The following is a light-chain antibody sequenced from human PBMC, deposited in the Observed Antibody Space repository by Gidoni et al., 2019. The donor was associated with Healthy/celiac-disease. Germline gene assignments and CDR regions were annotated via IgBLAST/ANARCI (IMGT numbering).Light chain of an antibody. Sequence: PGERATLSCRASQSVNSYLAWYQQKPGQAPRLLIYDASNRATGIPARFSGSGSETDFALTVSSLESEDFAVYYCQQRSNWPLTFGGGTKVEIK. V-gene: IGKV3-11*01. CDR3: QQRSNWPLT. CDR2: DAS. J-gene: IGKJ4*01. CDR1: QSVNSY.